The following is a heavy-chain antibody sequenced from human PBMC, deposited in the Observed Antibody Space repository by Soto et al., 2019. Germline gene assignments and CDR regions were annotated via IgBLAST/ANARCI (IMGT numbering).Heavy chain of an antibody. Sequence: QVQLVQYGAEVKKPGASVKVSCKASGYTVTAYYVHWVRQAPGQGLEWMGWINPNSGGTNYAQKFQGWVTMTRDTSISTVYMELSRLRFDDTAVYYCARMIAASGHYGMDVWGQGTTVTVSS. CDR3: ARMIAASGHYGMDV. CDR2: INPNSGGT. D-gene: IGHD6-13*01. J-gene: IGHJ6*02. V-gene: IGHV1-2*04. CDR1: GYTVTAYY.